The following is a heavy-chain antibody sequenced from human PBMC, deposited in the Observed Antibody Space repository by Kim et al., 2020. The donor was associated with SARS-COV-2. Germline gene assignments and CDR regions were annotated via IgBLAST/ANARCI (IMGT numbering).Heavy chain of an antibody. D-gene: IGHD3-10*01. V-gene: IGHV4-39*01. J-gene: IGHJ5*02. CDR2: IYYSGST. CDR3: ARPMVRGDDNWFDP. CDR1: GGSISSSSYY. Sequence: SETLSLTCTVSGGSISSSSYYWGWIRQPPGKGLEWIGSIYYSGSTYYNPSLKSRVTISVDTSKNQFSLKLSSVTAADTAVYYCARPMVRGDDNWFDPWGQGTLVTVSS.